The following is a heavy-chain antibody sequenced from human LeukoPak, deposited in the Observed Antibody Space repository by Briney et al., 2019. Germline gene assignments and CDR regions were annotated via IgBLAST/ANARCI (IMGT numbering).Heavy chain of an antibody. Sequence: PGGSLRLSCVGSTFTFSDYGMHWVRQAPGKGLEWVAFIRYDGTKTYYADSAKGRFTISRDNSKNTLYLEMNSLRAEDTAVFYCARMSGIPYWGQGTLVTVSS. CDR3: ARMSGIPY. D-gene: IGHD1-26*01. V-gene: IGHV3-30*02. CDR2: IRYDGTKT. J-gene: IGHJ4*02. CDR1: TFTFSDYG.